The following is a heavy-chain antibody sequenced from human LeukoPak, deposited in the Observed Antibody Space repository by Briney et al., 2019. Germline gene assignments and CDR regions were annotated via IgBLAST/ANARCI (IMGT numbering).Heavy chain of an antibody. V-gene: IGHV3-30*18. Sequence: GGSLRLSCAASGFTFSRYGMHWVRQAPGKGLEWVAVILYDGSNKYYADSVKGRFTISRDNSKNTLYLQMNSLRAEDTAVYYCAKDLLDSGSLPAYYGMDVWGQGTTVTVSS. CDR2: ILYDGSNK. CDR1: GFTFSRYG. D-gene: IGHD1-26*01. CDR3: AKDLLDSGSLPAYYGMDV. J-gene: IGHJ6*02.